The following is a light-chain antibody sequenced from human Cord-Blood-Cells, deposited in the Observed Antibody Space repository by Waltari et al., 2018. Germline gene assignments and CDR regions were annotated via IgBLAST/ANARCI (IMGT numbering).Light chain of an antibody. J-gene: IGLJ3*02. CDR3: CSYAGSYTWV. CDR2: DVS. V-gene: IGLV2-11*01. Sequence: QSALTQPRSVSGSPGQSATISCTGTSSNVGGYNHAPWYQQHPGKAPKRMIYDVSKRPSGVPDRFSGSKSGNTASLTISGLQAEDEADYYCCSYAGSYTWVFGGGTKLTVL. CDR1: SSNVGGYNH.